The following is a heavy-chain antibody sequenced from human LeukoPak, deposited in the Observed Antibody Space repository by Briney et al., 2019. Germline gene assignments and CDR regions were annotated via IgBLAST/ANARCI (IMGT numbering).Heavy chain of an antibody. J-gene: IGHJ1*01. V-gene: IGHV4-4*02. CDR3: AGSRDGYNPEYFQH. Sequence: SGTLSLTCAVSGGSISSSNWWSWVRQPPGKGLEWIGEIYHSGSTNYNPSLKSRVTISVDKSKNQFSLKLSSVTAADTAVYYCAGSRDGYNPEYFQHWGQGTLVTVSS. CDR2: IYHSGST. CDR1: GGSISSSNW. D-gene: IGHD5-24*01.